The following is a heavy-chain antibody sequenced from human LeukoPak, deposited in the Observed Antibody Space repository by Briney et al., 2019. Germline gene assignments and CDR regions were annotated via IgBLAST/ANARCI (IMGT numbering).Heavy chain of an antibody. J-gene: IGHJ4*02. CDR3: ARDGGDSPFDY. V-gene: IGHV4-61*08. D-gene: IGHD3-16*01. CDR2: IYYSGST. CDR1: GGSVSSGGYY. Sequence: PSETLSLTCTVSGGSVSSGGYYWSWIRQPPGKGLEWIGYIYYSGSTNYNPSLKSRVTISVDTSKNQFSLKLSSVTAADTAVYYCARDGGDSPFDYWGQGTLVTVSS.